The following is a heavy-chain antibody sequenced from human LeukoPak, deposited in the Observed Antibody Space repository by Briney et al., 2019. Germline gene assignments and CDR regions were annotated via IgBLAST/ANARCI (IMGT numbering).Heavy chain of an antibody. CDR2: INTNTGNP. CDR1: GYTFTSYA. Sequence: ASVKVSCKASGYTFTSYAMNWVRQAPGQGLEWMGWINTNTGNPTYAQGFTGRFVFSLGTSVSTAYLQISNLKAEDIAVYYCARVVRGSSGYRYYFDYWGQGTLVTVSS. V-gene: IGHV7-4-1*02. D-gene: IGHD3-22*01. CDR3: ARVVRGSSGYRYYFDY. J-gene: IGHJ4*02.